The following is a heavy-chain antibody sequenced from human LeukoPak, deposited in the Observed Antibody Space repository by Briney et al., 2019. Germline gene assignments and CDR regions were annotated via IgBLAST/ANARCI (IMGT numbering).Heavy chain of an antibody. Sequence: PGGPLRLSCAASGFTFSGSAMHWVRQASGKGLEWVGRIRSKANSYATAYAASVKGRFTISRDDSKNTAYLQMNSLKTEDTAVYYCTRSPRSGVGATTGDYWGQGTLVTVSS. D-gene: IGHD1-26*01. J-gene: IGHJ4*02. CDR1: GFTFSGSA. CDR3: TRSPRSGVGATTGDY. V-gene: IGHV3-73*01. CDR2: IRSKANSYAT.